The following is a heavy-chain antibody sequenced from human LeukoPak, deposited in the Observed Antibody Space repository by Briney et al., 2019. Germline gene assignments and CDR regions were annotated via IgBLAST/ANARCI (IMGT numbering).Heavy chain of an antibody. J-gene: IGHJ4*02. V-gene: IGHV1-8*02. CDR3: ARDYGSGSDFDY. CDR1: GYTFTGHY. CDR2: MNPNSGNT. D-gene: IGHD3-10*01. Sequence: GASVKVSCKASGYTFTGHYMHWVRQAPGQGLEWMGWMNPNSGNTGYAQKFQGRVTMTRNTSISTAYMELSSLRSEDTAVYYCARDYGSGSDFDYWGQGTLVTVSS.